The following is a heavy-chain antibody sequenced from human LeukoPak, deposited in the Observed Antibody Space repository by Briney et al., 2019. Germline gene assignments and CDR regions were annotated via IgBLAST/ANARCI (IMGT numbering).Heavy chain of an antibody. Sequence: ASVKVSCKASGYTFTSYGISWVRQAPGQGLEWMGWISVYNGNTNYAQKIQGRVAMTTDTSTNTAYMELRSLRSDDTAVYYCARDPPHLCSSTSCFGDYWGQGTLVTVSS. CDR2: ISVYNGNT. CDR3: ARDPPHLCSSTSCFGDY. CDR1: GYTFTSYG. J-gene: IGHJ4*02. V-gene: IGHV1-18*01. D-gene: IGHD2-2*01.